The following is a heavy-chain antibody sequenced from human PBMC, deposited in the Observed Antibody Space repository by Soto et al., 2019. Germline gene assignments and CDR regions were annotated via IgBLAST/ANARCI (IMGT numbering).Heavy chain of an antibody. CDR3: AKASEGSGSYRRNWFDP. J-gene: IGHJ5*02. CDR2: ISGSGGST. Sequence: EVQLLESGGGLVQPGGSLRLSCAASGFTFSSYAMSWVRQAPGKGLEWVSAISGSGGSTYYADSVKGRFTISRDNSKNTLYLQMNSLRAEDKAVYYCAKASEGSGSYRRNWFDPWGQGTLVTVSS. D-gene: IGHD3-10*01. V-gene: IGHV3-23*01. CDR1: GFTFSSYA.